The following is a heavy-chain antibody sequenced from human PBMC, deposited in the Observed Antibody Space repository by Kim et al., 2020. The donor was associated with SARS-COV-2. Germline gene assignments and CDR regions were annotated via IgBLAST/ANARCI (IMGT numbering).Heavy chain of an antibody. J-gene: IGHJ4*02. D-gene: IGHD1-7*01. CDR1: GFTFSGFW. CDR2: VNTDGSDT. Sequence: GGSLRLSCEASGFTFSGFWMDWVRQAPGKGLLWVSRVNTDGSDTAYADSVKGRFTVSRDNTKNTLYLQMNRLRADDTAVYYCTRAKIGTNTCDSWGQGILVTVSS. CDR3: TRAKIGTNTCDS. V-gene: IGHV3-74*03.